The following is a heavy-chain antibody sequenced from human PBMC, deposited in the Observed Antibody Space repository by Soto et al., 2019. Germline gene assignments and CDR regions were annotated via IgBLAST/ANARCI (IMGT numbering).Heavy chain of an antibody. J-gene: IGHJ4*02. V-gene: IGHV3-7*03. CDR3: TKGTLNPGLYN. Sequence: PGGSLRLSCAASGFTFSNYWMSWVRQAPGKGLEWVANIKEDGSYKNYVDSVKGRFTISRDNAKNALYLQINSLRAEDTAVYYCTKGTLNPGLYNWGQGTLVTVSS. D-gene: IGHD1-7*01. CDR2: IKEDGSYK. CDR1: GFTFSNYW.